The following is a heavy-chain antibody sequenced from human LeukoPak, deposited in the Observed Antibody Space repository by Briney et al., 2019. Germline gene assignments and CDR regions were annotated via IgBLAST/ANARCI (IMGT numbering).Heavy chain of an antibody. CDR2: FSSSGGYI. J-gene: IGHJ4*02. Sequence: GGSLRLSCAASGFTLSTYNMNWVRQAPGKGLEWVSSFSSSGGYIYYADSVKGRFTISRDNAKNSLYLQMNSLRAEDTAVYFCARVANTYGSSYFDFWGQGTLVTVSS. D-gene: IGHD5-18*01. CDR1: GFTLSTYN. CDR3: ARVANTYGSSYFDF. V-gene: IGHV3-21*01.